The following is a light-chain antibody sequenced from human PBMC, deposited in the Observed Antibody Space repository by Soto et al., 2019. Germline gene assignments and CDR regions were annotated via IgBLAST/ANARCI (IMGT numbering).Light chain of an antibody. Sequence: QSALTQPASVSGSPGQSITISCTGTSSDVGSYNLVSWYQQHPGKAPKLMIYEVSKRPSGVSNRFSGSKSGNTASLTISGLQAEDEAYYYCCSYAGSSIEVFGGGTKVTVL. J-gene: IGLJ3*02. CDR3: CSYAGSSIEV. CDR2: EVS. V-gene: IGLV2-23*02. CDR1: SSDVGSYNL.